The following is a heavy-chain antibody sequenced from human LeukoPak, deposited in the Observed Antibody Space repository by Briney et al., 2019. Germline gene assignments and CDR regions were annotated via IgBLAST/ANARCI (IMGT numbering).Heavy chain of an antibody. CDR1: GGSISSGSYY. CDR3: ARGSPDCSGARCRDDAFDI. Sequence: SQTLSLTCTVSGGSISSGSYYWSWIRQPAGKGLEWIGRIYTSGSTNYNPSLKSRVTISVDTSKNQFSLKLSSVTAADTAVYYCARGSPDCSGARCRDDAFDIWGQGTMVTVSS. J-gene: IGHJ3*02. V-gene: IGHV4-61*02. D-gene: IGHD6-25*01. CDR2: IYTSGST.